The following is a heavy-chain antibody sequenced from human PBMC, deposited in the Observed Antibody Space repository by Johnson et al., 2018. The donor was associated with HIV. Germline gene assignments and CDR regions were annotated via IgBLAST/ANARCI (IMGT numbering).Heavy chain of an antibody. J-gene: IGHJ3*02. D-gene: IGHD6-19*01. CDR1: GFIFSSSW. V-gene: IGHV3-74*01. Sequence: VQLVESGGGVVQPGRSLRLSCAASGFIFSSSWLHWVRQTPGKGLVWVSRSNSDASNINYADSVKGRCTISRDKAKNTLHLQMNNLRAEDTAGYFCARDQGQWLTQVWDAFDIWGQGTMVTVSS. CDR3: ARDQGQWLTQVWDAFDI. CDR2: SNSDASNI.